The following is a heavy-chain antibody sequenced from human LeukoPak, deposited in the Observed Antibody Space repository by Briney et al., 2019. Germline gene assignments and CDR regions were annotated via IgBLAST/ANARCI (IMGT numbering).Heavy chain of an antibody. Sequence: GGSLRLSCAASGFTVSSNFMSWVRQAPGKGLEWVSVILTAGKTYYADSVKGRFTISRDNAKNTLYLQMNSLRAEDTAIYYCFREGGDWGQGTLVTVSS. J-gene: IGHJ4*02. V-gene: IGHV3-53*01. D-gene: IGHD3-10*01. CDR2: ILTAGKT. CDR1: GFTVSSNF. CDR3: FREGGD.